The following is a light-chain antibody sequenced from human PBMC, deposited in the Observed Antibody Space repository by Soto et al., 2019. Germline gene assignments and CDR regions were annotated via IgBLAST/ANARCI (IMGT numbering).Light chain of an antibody. CDR1: QSISSW. Sequence: DIQMTQSPSTLSASVGDRVTITCRASQSISSWLAWYQQKPGKAPKLMIYDASSLESGVPSRFGGSESGTEFTLTISSLQPEDVATYYCQQYNSYPWTFGQGTKVDIK. CDR3: QQYNSYPWT. J-gene: IGKJ1*01. V-gene: IGKV1-5*01. CDR2: DAS.